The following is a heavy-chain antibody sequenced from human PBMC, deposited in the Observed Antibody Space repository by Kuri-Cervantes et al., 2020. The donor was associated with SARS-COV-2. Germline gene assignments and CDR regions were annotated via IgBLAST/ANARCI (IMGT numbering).Heavy chain of an antibody. D-gene: IGHD3-22*01. J-gene: IGHJ5*01. Sequence: GSLRLSCAVYGGSFSGYYWSWIRQPPGKGLEWIGEINHSGSTNYNPSLKSRVTISVDTSKNQFSLKLSSVTAADTAVYYCARVPYHYDGCGYWGFDSWGQGSLVTISS. CDR1: GGSFSGYY. V-gene: IGHV4-34*01. CDR2: INHSGST. CDR3: ARVPYHYDGCGYWGFDS.